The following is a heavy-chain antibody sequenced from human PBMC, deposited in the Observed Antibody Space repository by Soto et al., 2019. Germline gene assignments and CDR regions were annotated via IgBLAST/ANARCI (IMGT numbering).Heavy chain of an antibody. CDR2: ISSSSSTI. V-gene: IGHV3-48*01. CDR1: GFTFSSYS. Sequence: GGSLRLSCAASGFTFSSYSMNWVRQAQGKGLEWVSYISSSSSTIYYADSVKGRFTISRDNAKNSPYLQMNSLRAEDTAVYYCARDLMYGYSGYDNYFDYWGQGTLVTVS. CDR3: ARDLMYGYSGYDNYFDY. J-gene: IGHJ4*02. D-gene: IGHD5-12*01.